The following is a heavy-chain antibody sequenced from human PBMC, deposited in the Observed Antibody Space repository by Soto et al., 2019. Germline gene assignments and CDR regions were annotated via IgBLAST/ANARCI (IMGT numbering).Heavy chain of an antibody. J-gene: IGHJ6*02. V-gene: IGHV4-4*02. CDR1: GGSISSSNW. D-gene: IGHD3-22*01. CDR2: IYHSGST. CDR3: ARAIGGGSGYYFGYYGMDV. Sequence: SETLSLTCAVSGGSISSSNWWSWVRQPPGKGLEWIGEIYHSGSTNYNPSLKSRVTISVDKSKNQFSLKLSSVTAADTAVYYCARAIGGGSGYYFGYYGMDVWGQGTTVTVSS.